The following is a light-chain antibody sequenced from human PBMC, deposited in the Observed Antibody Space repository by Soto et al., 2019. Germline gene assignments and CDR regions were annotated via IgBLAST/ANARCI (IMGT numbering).Light chain of an antibody. V-gene: IGKV3-20*01. CDR1: QSISSSY. CDR2: GAS. J-gene: IGKJ3*01. CDR3: QQYGNSRFT. Sequence: EIVLTQSPGTLSLSPGERATLSCRASQSISSSYLAWYQQKPGQAPRPLVYGASSRATGIPDRFSGSGSGKDFTVTISTLEPEDLAVYYCQQYGNSRFTFGPGTKVDIK.